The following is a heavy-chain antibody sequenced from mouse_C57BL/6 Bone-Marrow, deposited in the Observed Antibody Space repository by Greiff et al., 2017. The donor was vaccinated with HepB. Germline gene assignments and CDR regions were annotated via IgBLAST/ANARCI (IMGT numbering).Heavy chain of an antibody. J-gene: IGHJ1*03. CDR3: ARGNFTTVVATGYFDV. CDR2: ISDGGSYT. CDR1: GFTFSSYA. D-gene: IGHD1-1*01. V-gene: IGHV5-4*03. Sequence: EVMLVESGGGLVKPGGSLKLSCAASGFTFSSYAMSWVRQTPEKRLEWVATISDGGSYTYYPDNVKGRFTISRDNAKNNLYLQMSHLKSEDTAMYYCARGNFTTVVATGYFDVWGTGTTVTVSS.